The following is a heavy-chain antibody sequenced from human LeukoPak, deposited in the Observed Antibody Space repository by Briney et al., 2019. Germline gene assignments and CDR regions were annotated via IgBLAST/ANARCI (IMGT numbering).Heavy chain of an antibody. Sequence: PSETLSLTCTVSGGSISSYYWSWIPQPPGKGLEWIGYIYYSGSTNYNPSLKSRVTISVDTSKNQFSLKLSSVTAADTAVYYCPRNLKAGTWGNWFDPWVQRTLVTVSS. D-gene: IGHD6-19*01. V-gene: IGHV4-59*01. CDR2: IYYSGST. CDR3: PRNLKAGTWGNWFDP. J-gene: IGHJ5*02. CDR1: GGSISSYY.